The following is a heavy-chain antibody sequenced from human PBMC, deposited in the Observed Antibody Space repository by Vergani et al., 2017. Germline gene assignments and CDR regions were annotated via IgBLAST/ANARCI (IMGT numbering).Heavy chain of an antibody. Sequence: QVQMQESGPGLVKPSQTLSLTCTVSGGSISSGDYYWSWIRQPPGKGLEWIWYIYYSGSTYYNPSLKSRITISVDTSKNQFSLKLSSVTAADTAVYYCARVSYYYDSSGYYYGHDAVDIWGQGTMVTVSS. J-gene: IGHJ3*02. CDR1: GGSISSGDYY. D-gene: IGHD3-22*01. CDR3: ARVSYYYDSSGYYYGHDAVDI. V-gene: IGHV4-30-4*08. CDR2: IYYSGST.